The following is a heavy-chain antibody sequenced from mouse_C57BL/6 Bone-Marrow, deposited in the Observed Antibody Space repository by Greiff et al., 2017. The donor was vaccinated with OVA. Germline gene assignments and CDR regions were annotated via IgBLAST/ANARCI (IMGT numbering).Heavy chain of an antibody. CDR2: INPSSGNT. Sequence: QVQLKESGADLVKPGASVKLSCKASGYTFTSYWMHWVNQRPGQGLEWIGFINPSSGNTKYNQKFKDKATLTADTSSSTAYMQLSSLTYEDAAVYYYARGPRDRRLRRYFDYGVQGTALTVTS. D-gene: IGHD1-1*01. J-gene: IGHJ2*01. CDR1: GYTFTSYW. CDR3: ARGPRDRRLRRYFDY. V-gene: IGHV1-7*01.